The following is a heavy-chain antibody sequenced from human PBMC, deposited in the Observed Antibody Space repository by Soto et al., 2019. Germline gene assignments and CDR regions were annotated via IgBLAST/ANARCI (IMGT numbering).Heavy chain of an antibody. J-gene: IGHJ4*02. Sequence: EVQVVESGGGLVQSGRSLRLSCAASGFTCDDYAMHWVRQVPGKGLEWVSGISWNSDTIGYADSVKGRFITSRDNAKNSLYLQMNSLRAEDTALYDCAKDCSGTNCFSHWGQGTLVTVSS. CDR2: ISWNSDTI. D-gene: IGHD2-15*01. V-gene: IGHV3-9*01. CDR3: AKDCSGTNCFSH. CDR1: GFTCDDYA.